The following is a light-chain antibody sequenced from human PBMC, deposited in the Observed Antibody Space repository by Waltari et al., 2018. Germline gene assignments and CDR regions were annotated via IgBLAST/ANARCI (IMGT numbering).Light chain of an antibody. CDR1: SNNVGNLG. V-gene: IGLV10-54*01. CDR3: SAWDGSLSAWV. CDR2: RNN. J-gene: IGLJ3*02. Sequence: QAGLTQPPSVSRGLRQTATLTCTGNSNNVGNLGAAWLQQHQGHPPKLLSYRNNNRPSGISERLSASRSGNTASLTITGLQPEDEADYYCSAWDGSLSAWVFGGGTKLTVL.